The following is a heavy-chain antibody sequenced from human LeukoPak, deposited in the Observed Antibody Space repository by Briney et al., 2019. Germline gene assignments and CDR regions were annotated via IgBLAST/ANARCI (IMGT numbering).Heavy chain of an antibody. CDR3: ARIRDCISTSDFDY. J-gene: IGHJ4*02. Sequence: ESGPALVNPTQTLTLTCTFSGFSLRTSEMCVSWIRQPPGKALEWLARIDWDDDKYYSTSLKTRLTISKDTSKNQVVLTMTNMDLLDTATYYCARIRDCISTSDFDYWGQGTLVTVSS. D-gene: IGHD2-2*01. V-gene: IGHV2-70*11. CDR1: GFSLRTSEMC. CDR2: IDWDDDK.